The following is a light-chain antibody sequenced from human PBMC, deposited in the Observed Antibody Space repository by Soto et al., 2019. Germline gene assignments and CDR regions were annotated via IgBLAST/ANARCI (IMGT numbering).Light chain of an antibody. V-gene: IGKV3-20*01. CDR3: QQYGSTPT. CDR1: QSIISSQ. Sequence: EIVLTQSPGTLSLSPGERATLSCRSSQSIISSQLAWYQQKPGQAPRLLIYDASYRATGIPDRFSGSGSGTDFTLTISGLESEDYVVYYCQQYGSTPTFGQGTRLDIK. J-gene: IGKJ5*01. CDR2: DAS.